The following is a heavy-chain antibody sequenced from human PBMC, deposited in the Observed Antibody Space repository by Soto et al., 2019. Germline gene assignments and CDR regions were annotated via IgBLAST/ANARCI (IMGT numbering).Heavy chain of an antibody. J-gene: IGHJ4*02. CDR1: GGSISSGDNY. Sequence: QVQLQESSPGLVKPSQTLSLTCTVSGGSISSGDNYWSWIRQPPGKGLEWIGYIYYSGSTYYNPSLKSRVTISVDTSKNQFSLKLNSVTAADTAVYYCASNSYGYIVYDSWGQGTLVTVSS. D-gene: IGHD5-18*01. CDR2: IYYSGST. V-gene: IGHV4-30-4*01. CDR3: ASNSYGYIVYDS.